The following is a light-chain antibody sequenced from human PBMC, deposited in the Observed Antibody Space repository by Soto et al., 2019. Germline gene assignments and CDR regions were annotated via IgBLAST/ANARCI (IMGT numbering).Light chain of an antibody. CDR1: QSVSSSY. V-gene: IGKV3-20*01. J-gene: IGKJ1*01. CDR2: GAS. Sequence: TALTQSPGTLSLSPGERATLSCRASQSVSSSYLAWYQQKPGQAPRLLIYGASSRATGIPDRFSGSGSGTDFTLTISRLEPEDFAVYYCQQYGSSPRTFGQGTKVDIK. CDR3: QQYGSSPRT.